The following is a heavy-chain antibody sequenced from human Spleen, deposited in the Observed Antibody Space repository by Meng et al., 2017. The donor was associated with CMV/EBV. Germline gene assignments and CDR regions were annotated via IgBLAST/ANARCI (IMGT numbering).Heavy chain of an antibody. Sequence: ASVKVSCKASGYTFTGYYMHWVRQAPGQGLEWMGWISAYNGNTNYAQKLQGRVTMTTDTSTSTAYMELRSLRSDDTAVYYCARVGRRYDFWSGPEGFDPWGQGTLVTVSS. J-gene: IGHJ5*02. CDR1: GYTFTGYY. D-gene: IGHD3-3*01. CDR2: ISAYNGNT. CDR3: ARVGRRYDFWSGPEGFDP. V-gene: IGHV1-18*04.